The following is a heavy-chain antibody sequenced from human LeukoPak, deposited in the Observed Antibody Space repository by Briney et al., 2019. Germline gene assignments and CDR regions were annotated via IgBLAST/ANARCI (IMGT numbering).Heavy chain of an antibody. CDR1: GGSFSGYY. D-gene: IGHD4-23*01. CDR2: INHSGST. V-gene: IGHV4-34*01. Sequence: KPSETLSLTCAVYGGSFSGYYWSWIRQPPGKGLEWIGEINHSGSTNYNPSLKSRVTISVDTSKNQFSLKLSSVTAADTAVYYCARVWGYGGPTNYYYYYGMDVWGQGTTVTVSS. CDR3: ARVWGYGGPTNYYYYYGMDV. J-gene: IGHJ6*02.